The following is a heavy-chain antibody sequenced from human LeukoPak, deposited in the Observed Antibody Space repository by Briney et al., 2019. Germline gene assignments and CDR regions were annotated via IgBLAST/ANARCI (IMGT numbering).Heavy chain of an antibody. CDR1: GFTYSTYA. D-gene: IGHD4-11*01. CDR2: ISGSGSST. Sequence: GGSLRLSCAASGFTYSTYAMSWIRQAPGKGLEWVSSISGSGSSTYYADSVKGRFTISRDNSKNTLYLQMNSLRAEDSGLYYCAKDAYSNPDYWGQGTLVTVSS. CDR3: AKDAYSNPDY. V-gene: IGHV3-23*01. J-gene: IGHJ4*02.